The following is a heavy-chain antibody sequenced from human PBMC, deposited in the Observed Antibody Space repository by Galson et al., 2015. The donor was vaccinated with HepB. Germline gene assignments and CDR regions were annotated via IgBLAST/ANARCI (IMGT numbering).Heavy chain of an antibody. D-gene: IGHD6-19*01. CDR2: ISYDGSNK. V-gene: IGHV3-30-3*01. J-gene: IGHJ4*02. Sequence: SLRLSCAASGFTFSNYAMHWVRQAPGKGLEWVAVISYDGSNKYYADSVKGRFTISRDNSKNTLYLQMNGLRAEDTAVYYCARDLYSSGWWDYWGQGTLVTVSS. CDR1: GFTFSNYA. CDR3: ARDLYSSGWWDY.